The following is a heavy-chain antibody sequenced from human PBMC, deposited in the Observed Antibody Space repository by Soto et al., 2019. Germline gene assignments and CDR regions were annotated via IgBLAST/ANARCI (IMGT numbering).Heavy chain of an antibody. CDR2: INPFDGSR. CDR1: GYIFTSYY. CDR3: ASYSSAPHYYYGMDV. J-gene: IGHJ6*02. V-gene: IGHV1-46*01. D-gene: IGHD6-19*01. Sequence: ASVKVSCKASGYIFTSYYIHWVRQAPGQGLEWMGWINPFDGSRMFAQSFQGRVTMTRDTSTSTVYMEVSSLRSEDTAVYYCASYSSAPHYYYGMDVWGQGTTVTAP.